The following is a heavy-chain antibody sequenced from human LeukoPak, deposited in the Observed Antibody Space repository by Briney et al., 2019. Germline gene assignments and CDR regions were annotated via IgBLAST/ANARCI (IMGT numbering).Heavy chain of an antibody. CDR1: GFTFSSYG. Sequence: GRSPRLSCAASGFTFSSYGMHWVRQAPGKGLEWVAVISYDGSNKYYADSVKGRFTISRDNSKNTLYLQMNSLRAEDTAVYYCARVTVTTLVGIDYWGQGTLVTVSS. CDR2: ISYDGSNK. J-gene: IGHJ4*02. CDR3: ARVTVTTLVGIDY. V-gene: IGHV3-30*03. D-gene: IGHD4-17*01.